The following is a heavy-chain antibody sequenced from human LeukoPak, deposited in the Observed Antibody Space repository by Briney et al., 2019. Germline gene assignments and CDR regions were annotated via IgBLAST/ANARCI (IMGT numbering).Heavy chain of an antibody. J-gene: IGHJ3*02. V-gene: IGHV3-23*01. D-gene: IGHD1-1*01. CDR2: ISGSGGST. Sequence: GGSLRLSCAASGFTVSSNYMSWVRQAPGKGLEWVSAISGSGGSTYYADSVKGRFTISRDNSKNTLYLQMNSLRAEDTAVYYCAKEGRGTLDAFDIWGQGTMVTVSS. CDR3: AKEGRGTLDAFDI. CDR1: GFTVSSNY.